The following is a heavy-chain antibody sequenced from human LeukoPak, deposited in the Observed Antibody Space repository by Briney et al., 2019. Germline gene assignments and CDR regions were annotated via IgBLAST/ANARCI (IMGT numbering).Heavy chain of an antibody. V-gene: IGHV4-59*08. Sequence: SETLSLTCTVSGGSISSYYWNWIRQPPGKGLEWIGYIYSSGSTNYNPSLKSRVTMSVDTSKNQFSLRLSSVTAADTAVYYCASIPPPGYRYGDRWFDPWGRGTLVTVSS. CDR3: ASIPPPGYRYGDRWFDP. J-gene: IGHJ5*02. CDR1: GGSISSYY. D-gene: IGHD5-18*01. CDR2: IYSSGST.